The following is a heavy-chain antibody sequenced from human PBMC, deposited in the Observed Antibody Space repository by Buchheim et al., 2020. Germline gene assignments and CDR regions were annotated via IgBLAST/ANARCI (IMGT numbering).Heavy chain of an antibody. CDR2: ISGSGGIT. Sequence: EVQLLESGGGLVQPGGSLRLSCAASGFTFSSYAMSWVRQAPGKGLEWVSAISGSGGITYYADSVKGRFTISRDNSKNTLYLQMNSLRAEDTAVYYCAKIKLDSSGYYYVSIHYYFDYWGQGTL. CDR3: AKIKLDSSGYYYVSIHYYFDY. V-gene: IGHV3-23*01. CDR1: GFTFSSYA. J-gene: IGHJ4*02. D-gene: IGHD3-22*01.